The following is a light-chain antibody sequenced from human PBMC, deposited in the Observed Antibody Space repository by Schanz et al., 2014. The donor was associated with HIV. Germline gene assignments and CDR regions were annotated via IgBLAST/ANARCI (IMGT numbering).Light chain of an antibody. CDR3: NSYSHSNTYV. Sequence: QSALTQPPSASGSPGQSVTISCTGTSSDVGGYNYVSWYQQHPGKAPKLMIYDVSNRPSGVSNRFSGSKSDNTASLTISGLRAEDEGDYYCNSYSHSNTYVFGSGTKLTVL. CDR2: DVS. V-gene: IGLV2-14*03. J-gene: IGLJ1*01. CDR1: SSDVGGYNY.